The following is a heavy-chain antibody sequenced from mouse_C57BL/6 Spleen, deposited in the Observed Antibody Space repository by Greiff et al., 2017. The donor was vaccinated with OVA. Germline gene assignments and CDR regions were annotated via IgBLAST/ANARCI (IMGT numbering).Heavy chain of an antibody. V-gene: IGHV5-9-1*02. CDR2: ISSGGDYI. Sequence: EVMLVESGEGLVKPGGSLKLSCAASGFTFSSYAMSWVRQTPEKRLEWVAYISSGGDYIYYADTVKGRFTISRDNARNTLYLQMSSLKSEDTAMYYCTRGGITTVVDWYFDVWGTGTTVTVSS. D-gene: IGHD1-1*01. CDR1: GFTFSSYA. CDR3: TRGGITTVVDWYFDV. J-gene: IGHJ1*03.